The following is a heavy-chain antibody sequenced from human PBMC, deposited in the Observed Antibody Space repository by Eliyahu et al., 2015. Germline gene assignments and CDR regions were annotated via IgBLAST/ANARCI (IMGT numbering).Heavy chain of an antibody. V-gene: IGHV4-34*01. J-gene: IGHJ4*02. Sequence: QVQLQQWGAGXLKPSXTLSLTCAVXGGSFSXYYWSWXRQPPGKGLEWIGEINHSGSTNYNPSLKSRVTISVDTSKNQFSLKLSSVTAADTAVYYCARVKTGIAARRRGFDYWGQGTLVTVSS. CDR1: GGSFSXYY. CDR3: ARVKTGIAARRRGFDY. D-gene: IGHD6-6*01. CDR2: INHSGST.